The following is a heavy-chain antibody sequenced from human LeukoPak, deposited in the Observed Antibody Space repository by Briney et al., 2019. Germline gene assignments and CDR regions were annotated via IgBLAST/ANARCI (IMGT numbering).Heavy chain of an antibody. J-gene: IGHJ5*02. CDR1: GYTFTNYG. D-gene: IGHD2-21*02. CDR2: IIPIFGTA. V-gene: IGHV1-69*05. CDR3: ATAAIAGWFDP. Sequence: SVKVSCKASGYTFTNYGFSWVRQAPGQGLEWMGGIIPIFGTANYAQKFQGRVTITTDESTSTAYMELSSLRSEDTAVYYCATAAIAGWFDPWGQGTLVTVSS.